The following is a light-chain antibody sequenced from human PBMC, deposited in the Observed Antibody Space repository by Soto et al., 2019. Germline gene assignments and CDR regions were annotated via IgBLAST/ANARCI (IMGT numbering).Light chain of an antibody. Sequence: EIVMTQSLATLSVSPGERATLSCRASQTVYNNLAWYQQKPGQPPRLLIYGASARATGIPARFSGSGSGTEFTLTISSLPSEDFAVYYCQQYSNWPLTFGGGTKVEIK. J-gene: IGKJ4*01. CDR1: QTVYNN. CDR2: GAS. V-gene: IGKV3-15*01. CDR3: QQYSNWPLT.